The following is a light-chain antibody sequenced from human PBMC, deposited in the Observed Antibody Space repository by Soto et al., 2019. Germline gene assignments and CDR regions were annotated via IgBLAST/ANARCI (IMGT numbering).Light chain of an antibody. CDR1: SSDVGGYNL. CDR2: DVN. Sequence: QSALTQPASVSGSPGQSITISCTGTSSDVGGYNLVSWYQQYPDKAPKLMIFDVNTRPSGVSNRFSGSKSGNTAFLTISGLQAEDGADYYCSSYTSSSTLPYVFGTGTKLTVL. CDR3: SSYTSSSTLPYV. V-gene: IGLV2-14*01. J-gene: IGLJ1*01.